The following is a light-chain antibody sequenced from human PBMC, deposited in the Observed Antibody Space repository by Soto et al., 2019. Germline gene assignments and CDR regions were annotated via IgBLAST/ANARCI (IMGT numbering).Light chain of an antibody. CDR2: GAS. CDR1: QNVRYN. V-gene: IGKV3-15*01. Sequence: EIVLTQSPATLSVSPGERATLSCRASQNVRYNLAWYQQKPGQAPRLLIYGASTRASDIPPRFSGSGSGTEFTLTSNSLQFEGFAVYYCHQYNTWFTFGQGTKLEIK. J-gene: IGKJ2*01. CDR3: HQYNTWFT.